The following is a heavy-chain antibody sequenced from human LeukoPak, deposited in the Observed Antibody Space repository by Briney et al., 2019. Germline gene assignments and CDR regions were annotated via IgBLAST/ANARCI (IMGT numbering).Heavy chain of an antibody. CDR1: GFIFSGYG. J-gene: IGHJ6*02. CDR3: ARDHPVNPEPNRYYYYYYGMDV. CDR2: IWYDGSNK. Sequence: GGSLRLSCAASGFIFSGYGMHWVRQAPGKGLEWVAVIWYDGSNKYYADSVKGRFTISRDNSKNTLYLQMNSLRAEDTAVYYCARDHPVNPEPNRYYYYYYGMDVWGQGTTVTVSS. D-gene: IGHD1-14*01. V-gene: IGHV3-33*08.